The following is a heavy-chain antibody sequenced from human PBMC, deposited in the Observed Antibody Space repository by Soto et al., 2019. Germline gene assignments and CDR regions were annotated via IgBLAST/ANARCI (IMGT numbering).Heavy chain of an antibody. CDR3: ARDLGLAQFDS. D-gene: IGHD6-19*01. J-gene: IGHJ4*02. Sequence: QVQLVQSGAEVKKPGASVKVSCKASGYTFTSYGISWVRQAPGQGLEWMGWISAHNGNTKYAQKLQGRVTMTTDTSTSTAYVELRSLRSDDTAVYYCARDLGLAQFDSWGQGTLVTVSS. CDR2: ISAHNGNT. CDR1: GYTFTSYG. V-gene: IGHV1-18*01.